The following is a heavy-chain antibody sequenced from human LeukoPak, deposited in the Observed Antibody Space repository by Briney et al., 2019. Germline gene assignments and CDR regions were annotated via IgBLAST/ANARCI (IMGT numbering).Heavy chain of an antibody. D-gene: IGHD3-22*01. J-gene: IGHJ4*02. CDR2: IYHSGST. CDR1: GGSISSYY. CDR3: ARTSDSSGRGFDY. Sequence: SETLSLTCTVSGGSISSYYWGWIRQPPGKGLEWIGSIYHSGSTYYNPSLKSRVTISVDTSKNQFSLKLSSVTAADTAVYYCARTSDSSGRGFDYWGQGTLVTVSS. V-gene: IGHV4-38-2*02.